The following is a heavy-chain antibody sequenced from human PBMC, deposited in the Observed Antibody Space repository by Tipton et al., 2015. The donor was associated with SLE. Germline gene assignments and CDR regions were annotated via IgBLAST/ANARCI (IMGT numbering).Heavy chain of an antibody. D-gene: IGHD1-7*01. Sequence: LRLSCTVSGGSISSYYWSWIRQPAGRGLEWIGRIYTSGSTNYNPSLKSRVTMSVDTSKNQFSLKLSSVTAADTAVYYCAREITGTTGVDYWGQGTLVTVSS. CDR2: IYTSGST. J-gene: IGHJ4*02. V-gene: IGHV4-4*07. CDR1: GGSISSYY. CDR3: AREITGTTGVDY.